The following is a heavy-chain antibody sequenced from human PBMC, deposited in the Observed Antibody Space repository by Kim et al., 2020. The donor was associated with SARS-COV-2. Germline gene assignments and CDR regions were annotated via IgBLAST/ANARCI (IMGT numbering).Heavy chain of an antibody. CDR1: GFTFSSYG. CDR2: IWYDGSNK. V-gene: IGHV3-33*01. Sequence: GGSLRLSCAASGFTFSSYGMHWVRQAPGKGLEWVAVIWYDGSNKYYADSVKGRFTISRDNSKNTLYLQMNSLRAEDTAVYYCARDVLYYDILTGLGLDYWGQGTLVTVSS. J-gene: IGHJ4*02. D-gene: IGHD3-9*01. CDR3: ARDVLYYDILTGLGLDY.